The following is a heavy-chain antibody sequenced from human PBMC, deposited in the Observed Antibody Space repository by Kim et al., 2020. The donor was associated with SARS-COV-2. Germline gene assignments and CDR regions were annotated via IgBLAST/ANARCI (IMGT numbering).Heavy chain of an antibody. CDR2: TYYRSKWYN. CDR1: GDSVSSNSAA. CDR3: ARDHSSSWDYYYYGMDV. V-gene: IGHV6-1*01. D-gene: IGHD6-13*01. J-gene: IGHJ6*02. Sequence: SQTLSLTCAISGDSVSSNSAAWNWIRQSPSRGLEWLGRTYYRSKWYNDYAVSVKSRITINPDTSKNQFSLQLNSVTPEDTAVYYCARDHSSSWDYYYYGMDVWGQGTTVTVSS.